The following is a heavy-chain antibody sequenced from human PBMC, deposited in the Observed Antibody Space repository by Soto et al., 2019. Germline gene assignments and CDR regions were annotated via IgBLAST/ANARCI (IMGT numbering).Heavy chain of an antibody. J-gene: IGHJ4*02. CDR3: ATIPATTILTDY. Sequence: SETLSLTCAVSGGSISSGGYSWSWIRQPPGKGLEWIGYIYHSGNIYYNPSLKSRVTISVDRSKNQFSLKLSSVTAADTAVYYCATIPATTILTDYWGQGTLVTVSS. CDR2: IYHSGNI. D-gene: IGHD2-2*02. V-gene: IGHV4-30-2*01. CDR1: GGSISSGGYS.